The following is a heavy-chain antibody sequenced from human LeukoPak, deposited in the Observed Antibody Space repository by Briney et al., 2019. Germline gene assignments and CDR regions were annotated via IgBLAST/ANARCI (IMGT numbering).Heavy chain of an antibody. D-gene: IGHD6-19*01. CDR2: ISGSGGST. V-gene: IGHV3-23*01. CDR1: GFTFSSYA. Sequence: PGGSLRLSCAASGFTFSSYAMSWVRQAPGKGLEWVSAISGSGGSTYYADSVKGRFTISRDNSKNTLYLQMNSLRAEDTAVYYCAKVLVQVVAGNRFDYWGQGTLVTVSS. J-gene: IGHJ4*02. CDR3: AKVLVQVVAGNRFDY.